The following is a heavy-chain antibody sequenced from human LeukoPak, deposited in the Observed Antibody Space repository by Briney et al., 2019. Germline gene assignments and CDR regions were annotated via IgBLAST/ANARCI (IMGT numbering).Heavy chain of an antibody. V-gene: IGHV1-18*01. D-gene: IGHD3-22*01. Sequence: ASVKVSCKASGYTFTCYGISWVRQAPGQGLEWMGWISAYNGNTNYAQKLQGRVTMTTDTSTNTAYMELRSLRSDDTAVYYCARAEDSSGYYSFDYWGQGALVTVSS. CDR1: GYTFTCYG. CDR3: ARAEDSSGYYSFDY. CDR2: ISAYNGNT. J-gene: IGHJ4*02.